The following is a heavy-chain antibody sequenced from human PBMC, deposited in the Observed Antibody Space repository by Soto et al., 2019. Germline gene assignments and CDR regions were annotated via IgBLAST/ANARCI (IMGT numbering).Heavy chain of an antibody. CDR3: AKDSDSSWYGKGFDP. CDR1: GFIFSTYG. Sequence: QVQLVESGGGVVQPGKSLRLSCAASGFIFSTYGMHWVRQAPGKGLEWVAFISYDGRNRDQAESLKGRFTVSRDNSNNTLYLQMNSLRPEDTAVYYCAKDSDSSWYGKGFDPWGQGTPVTVSS. CDR2: ISYDGRNR. V-gene: IGHV3-30*18. D-gene: IGHD6-13*01. J-gene: IGHJ5*02.